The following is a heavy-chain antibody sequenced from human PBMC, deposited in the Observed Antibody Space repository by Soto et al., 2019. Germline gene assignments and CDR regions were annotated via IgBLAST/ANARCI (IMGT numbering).Heavy chain of an antibody. D-gene: IGHD2-2*01. CDR1: GGSVSSGSYY. CDR2: IYYSGST. V-gene: IGHV4-61*01. CDR3: ATVTPFSCLSPSCHLFDP. Sequence: SETLSLTCTVSGGSVSSGSYYWSWIRQPPGKGLEWIGYIYYSGSTNYNPSLKSRVTISVDTSKNQFSLKLSSVTAADSAVSYCATVTPFSCLSPSCHLFDPWGQGTLVTVSS. J-gene: IGHJ5*02.